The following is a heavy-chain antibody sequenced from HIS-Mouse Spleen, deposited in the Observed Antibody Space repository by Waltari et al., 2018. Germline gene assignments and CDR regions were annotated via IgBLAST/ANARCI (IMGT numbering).Heavy chain of an antibody. V-gene: IGHV4-34*01. CDR1: GGSFSGYY. CDR2: INHSGST. CDR3: ARGSITMVRGVSVYFDY. J-gene: IGHJ4*02. Sequence: QVQLQQWGAGLLKPSETLSLTCAVDGGSFSGYYWSWIRQPPGKGLEWIGEINHSGSTNYNPSLKSRVTISVDTSKNQFSLKLSSVTAADTAVYYCARGSITMVRGVSVYFDYWGQGTLVTVSS. D-gene: IGHD3-10*01.